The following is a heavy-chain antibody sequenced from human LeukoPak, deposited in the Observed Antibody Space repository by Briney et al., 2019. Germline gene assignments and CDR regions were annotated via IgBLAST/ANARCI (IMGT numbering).Heavy chain of an antibody. Sequence: GESLKISCKGSGYSFTSYWIAWVRQMPGKGLEWMGIIYPGASDTRYSPSFQGQVTISADKSISTAYLQWSSLKASDTAMYYCARQRCRGIAAPDYWGQGTLVTVSS. D-gene: IGHD6-6*01. J-gene: IGHJ4*02. CDR2: IYPGASDT. V-gene: IGHV5-51*01. CDR3: ARQRCRGIAAPDY. CDR1: GYSFTSYW.